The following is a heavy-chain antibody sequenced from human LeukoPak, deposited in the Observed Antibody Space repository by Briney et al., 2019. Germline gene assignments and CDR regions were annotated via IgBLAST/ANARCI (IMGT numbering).Heavy chain of an antibody. D-gene: IGHD2-8*01. CDR3: TGRAYGY. CDR2: IKSKTDGGTK. V-gene: IGHV3-15*01. Sequence: GGSLRLSCAASGFTFSNAWMSWVRQAPGKGLEWVGRIKSKTDGGTKDYAATVKGRFTISRDDSKDTVYLQMNSLKSEDTAVYYCTGRAYGYWGQGTLVTVAS. J-gene: IGHJ4*02. CDR1: GFTFSNAW.